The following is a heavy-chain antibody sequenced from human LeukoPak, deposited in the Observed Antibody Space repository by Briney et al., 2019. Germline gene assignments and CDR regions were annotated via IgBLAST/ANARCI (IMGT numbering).Heavy chain of an antibody. Sequence: GGSMRLSCAASGFTFSSYAMSWDRQAPGKGLEWVSAISGSGGSTYYADSVKGRFTISRDNSKNTLYPQRNSLRAEDTAVYYCAKGMYSSARASWFDPWGQGTLVTVSS. CDR1: GFTFSSYA. CDR3: AKGMYSSARASWFDP. CDR2: ISGSGGST. J-gene: IGHJ5*02. D-gene: IGHD6-19*01. V-gene: IGHV3-23*01.